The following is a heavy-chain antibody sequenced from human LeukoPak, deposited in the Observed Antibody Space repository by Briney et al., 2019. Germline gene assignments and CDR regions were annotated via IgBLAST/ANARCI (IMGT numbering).Heavy chain of an antibody. CDR1: GFTFSSNY. CDR3: ARVSPGGFGDAFDI. CDR2: IYSGGST. V-gene: IGHV3-53*01. J-gene: IGHJ3*02. D-gene: IGHD4-23*01. Sequence: GGSLRLSCAASGFTFSSNYMSGVRQAPGKGLEWGSVIYSGGSTYYADSVKGRLTISRDNSKNTLYLQMNSLRAEATAVYSCARVSPGGFGDAFDIWGQGTMVSAAS.